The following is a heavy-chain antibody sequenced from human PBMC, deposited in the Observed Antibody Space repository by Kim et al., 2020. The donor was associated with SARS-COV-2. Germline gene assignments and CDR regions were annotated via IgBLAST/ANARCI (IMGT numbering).Heavy chain of an antibody. D-gene: IGHD3-22*01. CDR1: RFTFSRYG. J-gene: IGHJ4*02. CDR2: ISIDGTTK. CDR3: ATSPNYYDSNGYYPYYFDY. V-gene: IGHV3-30*03. Sequence: GGSLRLSCAASRFTFSRYGKHWVRLAPGKGLEWLALISIDGTTKYYADSVKGRFTISRDNSKNTLYLQMNSLRIEDTAVYYCATSPNYYDSNGYYPYYFDYWGQGTLVTVSS.